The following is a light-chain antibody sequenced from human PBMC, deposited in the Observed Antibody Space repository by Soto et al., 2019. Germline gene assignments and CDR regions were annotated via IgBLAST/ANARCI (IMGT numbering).Light chain of an antibody. CDR2: LGS. J-gene: IGKJ3*01. Sequence: DIVMTQSPLSLPVTPGEPASISCRSSQSLRHSIGYNYLDWYLQEPGQSPQLLISLGSNRASGVPDRFSGSGSGTNFTLKISRVEAEDVGIYYCMQALQTPITFGPGTQVDIK. CDR1: QSLRHSIGYNY. CDR3: MQALQTPIT. V-gene: IGKV2-28*01.